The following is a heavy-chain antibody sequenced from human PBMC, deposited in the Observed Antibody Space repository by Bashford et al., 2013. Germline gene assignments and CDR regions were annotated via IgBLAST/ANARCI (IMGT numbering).Heavy chain of an antibody. CDR3: ARGSTYYPWLPL. CDR2: IKPRSEDT. D-gene: IGHD3-10*01. J-gene: IGHJ4*02. Sequence: WVRQAPGQGLEWMAWIKPRSEDTQYAQKFQGRVSLTSGTSITAVFLELRGLRFDDTADYYCARGSTYYPWLPLWGQGTRVTVSS. V-gene: IGHV1-2*02.